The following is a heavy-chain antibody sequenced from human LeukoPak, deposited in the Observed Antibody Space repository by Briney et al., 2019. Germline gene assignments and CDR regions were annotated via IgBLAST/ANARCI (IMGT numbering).Heavy chain of an antibody. V-gene: IGHV3-7*01. CDR2: IKEDGSET. CDR1: GFSFSTYW. D-gene: IGHD1-14*01. CDR3: GRDSFETDIDY. J-gene: IGHJ4*02. Sequence: PGGSLRLSCAASGFSFSTYWMSWVRQAPGKGLEWVANIKEDGSETYYVDSLRGRFTISRDNVKNSLYLQINSLRAEDTAVYYCGRDSFETDIDYWGQGTLVTVYS.